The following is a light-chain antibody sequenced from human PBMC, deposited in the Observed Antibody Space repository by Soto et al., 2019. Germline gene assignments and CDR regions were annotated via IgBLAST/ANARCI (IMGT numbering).Light chain of an antibody. CDR2: AAD. Sequence: DIQMTPSPSSLSASVGDRVTITCRASPSISSYLNWYPQKPGQAPKLLIYAADRLESGVPSRFSGRGSGTDSTLTISSLQPEAFATYYWQNIYSTPQGYTFGQGTKLEIK. J-gene: IGKJ2*01. V-gene: IGKV1-39*01. CDR1: PSISSY. CDR3: QNIYSTPQGYT.